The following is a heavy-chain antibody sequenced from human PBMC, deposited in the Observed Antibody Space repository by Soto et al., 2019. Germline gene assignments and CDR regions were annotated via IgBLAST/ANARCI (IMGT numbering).Heavy chain of an antibody. CDR2: ISGSGGDT. Sequence: GGSLRLSCAASGFTFGNYAMSWFRQAPGKGLEWVSGISGSGGDTYYADSAKGWFTISRDNSKNTLYLQMNSLRVEDTATFYCARTESSGWSTRYGMDVWGQGTTVTVSS. V-gene: IGHV3-23*01. J-gene: IGHJ6*02. D-gene: IGHD6-19*01. CDR3: ARTESSGWSTRYGMDV. CDR1: GFTFGNYA.